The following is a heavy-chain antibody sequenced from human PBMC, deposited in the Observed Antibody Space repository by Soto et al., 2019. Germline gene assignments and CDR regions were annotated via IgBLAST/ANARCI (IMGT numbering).Heavy chain of an antibody. D-gene: IGHD3-3*01. V-gene: IGHV1-46*01. CDR2: INPSGGST. CDR1: GYTFTSYY. CDR3: ARGAGSYYDFWSGPRDDAFDI. J-gene: IGHJ3*02. Sequence: GASVKVSCKASGYTFTSYYMHWVRQAPGQGLEWMGIINPSGGSTSYAQKFQGRVTMTRDTSTSTVYMELSSLRSEDTAVYYCARGAGSYYDFWSGPRDDAFDIWGQGTMVTVSS.